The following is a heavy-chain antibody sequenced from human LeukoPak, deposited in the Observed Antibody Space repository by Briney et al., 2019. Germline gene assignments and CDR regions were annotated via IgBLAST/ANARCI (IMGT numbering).Heavy chain of an antibody. CDR3: ARVLGASSGWYLCCDY. D-gene: IGHD6-19*01. Sequence: GGSLRLSCAASGFPFSSYAMHWVRQAPGKGLEWVAVISYDGSNKYYADSVKGRFTISRDNSKNTLYLQMNSLRAEDTAVYYCARVLGASSGWYLCCDYWGQGTLVTVSS. V-gene: IGHV3-30*04. CDR1: GFPFSSYA. J-gene: IGHJ4*02. CDR2: ISYDGSNK.